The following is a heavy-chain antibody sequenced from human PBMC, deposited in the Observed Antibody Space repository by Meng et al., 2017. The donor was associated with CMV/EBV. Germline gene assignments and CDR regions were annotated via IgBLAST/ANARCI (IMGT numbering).Heavy chain of an antibody. CDR2: MYYSGST. CDR3: ARSPRGGCTSIRCYTERPFDY. D-gene: IGHD2-2*02. V-gene: IGHV4-39*01. CDR1: GCSISSDGHY. Sequence: SETLSLTCTVSGCSISSDGHYWCWIRQSPGKGLEWIGRMYYSGSTYYNPSLKSRITMSLDMSKRQFSLTLNSMTATDTAVYYCARSPRGGCTSIRCYTERPFDYWGQGTRVTVSS. J-gene: IGHJ4*02.